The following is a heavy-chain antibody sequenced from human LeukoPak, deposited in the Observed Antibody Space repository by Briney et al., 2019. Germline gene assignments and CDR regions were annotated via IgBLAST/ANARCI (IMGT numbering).Heavy chain of an antibody. CDR1: GGSFSGYY. CDR3: ARDTRDYGDYTELDY. D-gene: IGHD4-17*01. Sequence: SETLSLTCAVYGGSFSGYYWSWIRQPPGKGLEWIGEINHSGSTNYNPSLKSRVTISVDTSKNQFSLKLSSVTAADTAVYYCARDTRDYGDYTELDYWGQGTLVTVSS. J-gene: IGHJ4*02. CDR2: INHSGST. V-gene: IGHV4-34*01.